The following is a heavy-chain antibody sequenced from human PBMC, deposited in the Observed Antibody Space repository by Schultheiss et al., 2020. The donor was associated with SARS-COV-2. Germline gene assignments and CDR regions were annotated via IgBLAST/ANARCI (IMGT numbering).Heavy chain of an antibody. CDR1: GSSITGFF. Sequence: ETLSLTCSVSGSSITGFFWTWIRQPPGKGLDPIGNIYFTGITKYNPSLKSRVTFSLDTSKKQFSLRLNSVTAADTAVYYCARDQDYGRNAFDIWGQGTMVTVSS. V-gene: IGHV4-59*01. D-gene: IGHD4/OR15-4a*01. CDR2: IYFTGIT. J-gene: IGHJ3*02. CDR3: ARDQDYGRNAFDI.